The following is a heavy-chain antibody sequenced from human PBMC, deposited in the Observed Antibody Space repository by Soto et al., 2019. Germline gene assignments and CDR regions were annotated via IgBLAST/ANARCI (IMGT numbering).Heavy chain of an antibody. CDR1: GDSISSGDYY. CDR3: ARVAVAGTRVDY. J-gene: IGHJ4*02. D-gene: IGHD6-19*01. V-gene: IGHV4-31*03. Sequence: PSETLSLTCTVSGDSISSGDYYWSWIRQHPGKGLEWIGDIYHSGSTYHNPSLKSRVTISVDKSKNQFSLKLSSVTAADTAVYYCARVAVAGTRVDYWGQGTLVTVSS. CDR2: IYHSGST.